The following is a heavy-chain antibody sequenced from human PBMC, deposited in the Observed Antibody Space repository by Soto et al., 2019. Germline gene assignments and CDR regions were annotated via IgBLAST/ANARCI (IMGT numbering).Heavy chain of an antibody. J-gene: IGHJ4*02. CDR3: ASKSEWFLK. CDR2: ISTASSTK. V-gene: IGHV3-48*01. Sequence: PGGSLRLSCEASGFIFSDYTMSWVRQAPGKGLEWISFISTASSTKYYADSVRGRFTISRDNAKRSLYLQMNSLRVEDTAVYFCASKSEWFLKWGQGALVTVSS. CDR1: GFIFSDYT. D-gene: IGHD3-3*01.